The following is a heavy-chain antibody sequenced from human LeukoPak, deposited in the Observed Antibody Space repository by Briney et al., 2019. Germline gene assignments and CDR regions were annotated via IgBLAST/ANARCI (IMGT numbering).Heavy chain of an antibody. CDR1: GFTFGDYA. Sequence: PGRSLRLSCTASGFTFGDYAMSWFRQAPGKGLEWVGFIRSKAYGGTTEYAASVKGRLTISRDDSKSIAYLQMNSLKTEDIAVYYCTTTAYGDNIDYWGQGTLVTVYS. J-gene: IGHJ4*02. D-gene: IGHD4-17*01. V-gene: IGHV3-49*03. CDR2: IRSKAYGGTT. CDR3: TTTAYGDNIDY.